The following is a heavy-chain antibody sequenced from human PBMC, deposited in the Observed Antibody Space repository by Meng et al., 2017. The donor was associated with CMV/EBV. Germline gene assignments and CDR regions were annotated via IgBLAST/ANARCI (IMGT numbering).Heavy chain of an antibody. CDR3: ARSTHYGGNSAGFDY. CDR1: GGTFSSYA. J-gene: IGHJ4*02. Sequence: SVKVSCKASGGTFSSYAISWVRQAPGQGLEWMGGIIPIFGTANYAQKFQGRVTITTDESTSTAYMELSSLRSEDTAVYYCARSTHYGGNSAGFDYWGQGTLVTVSS. V-gene: IGHV1-69*05. D-gene: IGHD4-23*01. CDR2: IIPIFGTA.